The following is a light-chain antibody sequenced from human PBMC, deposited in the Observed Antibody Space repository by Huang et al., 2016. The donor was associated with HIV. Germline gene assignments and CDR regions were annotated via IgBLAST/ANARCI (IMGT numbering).Light chain of an antibody. CDR1: QDILNS. V-gene: IGKV1-33*01. J-gene: IGKJ4*01. Sequence: DIQMTQSPSSLSASVGDRVTITCQASQDILNSLNWYQQKPGKAPNLLIYDASHLEIGVPSRFSGGGSGTLFTFTITSLQPEDFATYYCQQYENLPLTFGGGTRVDIK. CDR2: DAS. CDR3: QQYENLPLT.